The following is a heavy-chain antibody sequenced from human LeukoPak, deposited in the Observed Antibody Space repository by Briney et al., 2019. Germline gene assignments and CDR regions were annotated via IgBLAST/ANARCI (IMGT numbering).Heavy chain of an antibody. D-gene: IGHD5-24*01. J-gene: IGHJ4*02. CDR3: ARDGLQTSFDY. V-gene: IGHV3-30-3*01. Sequence: GGSLRLSCAASGSTFSSYAMHWVRQAPGKGLEWVAVISYDGSNKYYADSVKGRFTISRDNSKNTLYLQMNSLRAEDTAVYYCARDGLQTSFDYWGQGTLVTVSS. CDR2: ISYDGSNK. CDR1: GSTFSSYA.